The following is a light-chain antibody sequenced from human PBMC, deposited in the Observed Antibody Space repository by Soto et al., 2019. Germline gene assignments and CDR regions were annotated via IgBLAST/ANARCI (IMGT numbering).Light chain of an antibody. J-gene: IGKJ1*01. V-gene: IGKV1-5*03. CDR1: QSISMS. CDR3: QQYRYFPWT. Sequence: DIQMTQSPFTLSASVGDRVTITCRASQSISMSLAWHQQKPGKAPKPLLYKGSSLESGAPSRFSGSGSGTEFTLTISSLEPDDLATYYCQQYRYFPWTFGQGTKVEFK. CDR2: KGS.